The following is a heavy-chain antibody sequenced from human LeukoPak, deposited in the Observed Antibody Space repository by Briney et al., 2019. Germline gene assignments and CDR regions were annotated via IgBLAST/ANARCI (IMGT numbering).Heavy chain of an antibody. V-gene: IGHV4-30-4*01. CDR1: GGSISSGDYY. CDR3: ARGGTVANYYYHGMDV. D-gene: IGHD4-23*01. CDR2: IYYSGST. Sequence: SETLSLTCTVSGGSISSGDYYWSWIRQPPGKGLEWIGYIYYSGSTYYNPSLKSRVTISVDTSKNQFSLKLSSVTAADTAVYYCARGGTVANYYYHGMDVWGQGTTVTVSS. J-gene: IGHJ6*02.